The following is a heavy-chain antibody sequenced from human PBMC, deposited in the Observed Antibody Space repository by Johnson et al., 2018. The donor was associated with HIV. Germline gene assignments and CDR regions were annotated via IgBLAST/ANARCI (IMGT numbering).Heavy chain of an antibody. CDR2: ISSSGNSM. D-gene: IGHD4-17*01. V-gene: IGHV3-11*04. CDR1: GFTFSDYY. CDR3: ATGSPTVTTNAFDI. Sequence: QVQLVESGGGLVNPGGSLRLSCAASGFTFSDYYMSWIRQAPGKGLEWVSYISSSGNSMYYADSVKGRFTISRDNAKNSLYLQMNSLRAEDTAVYYCATGSPTVTTNAFDIWGQGTMVTVSS. J-gene: IGHJ3*02.